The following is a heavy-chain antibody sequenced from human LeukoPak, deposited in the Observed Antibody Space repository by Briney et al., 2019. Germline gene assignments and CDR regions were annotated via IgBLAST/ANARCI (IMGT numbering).Heavy chain of an antibody. CDR1: GGTFSSYA. Sequence: SVKVSCKASGGTFSSYAISWVRQAPGQGLEWMGGIIPIFGTANYAQKFRGRVTITADESTSTAYMELSSLRSEDTAVYYCARVVAVAGTYFDYWGQGTLVTVSS. J-gene: IGHJ4*02. CDR2: IIPIFGTA. CDR3: ARVVAVAGTYFDY. D-gene: IGHD6-19*01. V-gene: IGHV1-69*13.